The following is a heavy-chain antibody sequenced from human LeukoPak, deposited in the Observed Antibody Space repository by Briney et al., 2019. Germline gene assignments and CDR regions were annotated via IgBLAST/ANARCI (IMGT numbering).Heavy chain of an antibody. V-gene: IGHV1-8*03. CDR2: MNPNSGNT. J-gene: IGHJ4*02. CDR1: GYTFTSYD. Sequence: GASVKVSCKASGYTFTSYDIDWVRQATGQGLEWMGWMNPNSGNTGYAQKFQGRVTITRNTSISTAYMELSSLRSEDTAVYYCARGGIAAAGTSDYWGQGTLVTVSS. D-gene: IGHD6-13*01. CDR3: ARGGIAAAGTSDY.